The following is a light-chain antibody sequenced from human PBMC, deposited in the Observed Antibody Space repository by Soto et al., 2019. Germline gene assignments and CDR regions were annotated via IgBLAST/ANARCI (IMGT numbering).Light chain of an antibody. V-gene: IGLV1-40*01. CDR1: RSNIGAGYD. Sequence: QSVLPQPPSVSGAPGQRVTISCTGSRSNIGAGYDVHWYQQLPGTAPKLLIYGNSNRPSGVPDRFSGSKSGTSASLAITGLKAEDEADYYCQSYDSSLSLYVFGTGTKVTVL. CDR2: GNS. CDR3: QSYDSSLSLYV. J-gene: IGLJ1*01.